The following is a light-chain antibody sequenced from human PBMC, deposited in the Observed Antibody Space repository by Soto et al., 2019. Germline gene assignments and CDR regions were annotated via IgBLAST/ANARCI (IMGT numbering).Light chain of an antibody. CDR2: AAS. J-gene: IGKJ4*01. CDR1: QDISSY. V-gene: IGKV1-9*01. CDR3: QQLKRYPLS. Sequence: IQLTQSPSSLSASIGDRVTITCRASQDISSYLAWYRQKAGKAPELLIEAASTLQSEVPSRFSGSGSGTDFALTISSLQTEDFATYYCQQLKRYPLSIGGGTKVEIK.